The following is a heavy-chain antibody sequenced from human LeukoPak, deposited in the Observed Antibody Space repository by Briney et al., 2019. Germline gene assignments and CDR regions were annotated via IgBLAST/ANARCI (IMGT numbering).Heavy chain of an antibody. J-gene: IGHJ4*02. D-gene: IGHD1-26*01. CDR1: GFTFSSYA. CDR3: ARRFRIVGATTGLIDY. V-gene: IGHV3-23*01. Sequence: RPGGSLRLSCAASGFTFSSYAMSWVRQAPGKGLEWVSAISGSGGSTYYADSVKGRFTISRDNAKNSLYLQMNSLRAEDTAVYYCARRFRIVGATTGLIDYWGQGTLVTVSS. CDR2: ISGSGGST.